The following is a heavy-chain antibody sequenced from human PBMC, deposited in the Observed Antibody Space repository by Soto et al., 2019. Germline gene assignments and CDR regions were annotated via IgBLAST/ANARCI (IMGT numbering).Heavy chain of an antibody. CDR1: GYSFTSYW. D-gene: IGHD3-22*01. V-gene: IGHV5-10-1*01. J-gene: IGHJ3*02. CDR3: ARRPYYYDSSGYYRGAFDI. CDR2: IDPSDSYT. Sequence: GESLKISCKGSGYSFTSYWISWVRQMPGKGLEWMGRIDPSDSYTNYSPSFQGHVTISADKPISTAYLQWSSLKASDTAMYYCARRPYYYDSSGYYRGAFDIWGQGTMVTVS.